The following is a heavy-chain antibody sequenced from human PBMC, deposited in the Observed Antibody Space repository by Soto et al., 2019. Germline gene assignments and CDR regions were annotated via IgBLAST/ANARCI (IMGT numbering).Heavy chain of an antibody. CDR1: GGTFSSHA. CDR3: ATSMADESVHY. CDR2: IIPFFKAT. V-gene: IGHV1-69*13. Sequence: SVKVSCKASGGTFSSHAISWVRQAPGQGLEWMGGIIPFFKATNYAQKFQGRVTITADDSTSTAYMDLYSLRSEDTAAYYCATSMADESVHYWHKGTMVTISS. J-gene: IGHJ4*02. D-gene: IGHD2-21*01.